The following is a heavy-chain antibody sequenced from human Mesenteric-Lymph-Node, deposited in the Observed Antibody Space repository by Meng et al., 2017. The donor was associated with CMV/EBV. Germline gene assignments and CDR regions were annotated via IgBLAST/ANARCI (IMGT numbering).Heavy chain of an antibody. V-gene: IGHV3-23*01. CDR3: AKDKGIYYGSSNWFDP. Sequence: GFTFSSYAMSWVRQAPGRGLEWVSAISGSGGTTYYADSVKGRFTISRDNSKNTLYLQMNSLRAEDTAVYYCAKDKGIYYGSSNWFDPWGQGTLVTVSS. CDR2: ISGSGGTT. D-gene: IGHD3-10*01. CDR1: GFTFSSYA. J-gene: IGHJ5*02.